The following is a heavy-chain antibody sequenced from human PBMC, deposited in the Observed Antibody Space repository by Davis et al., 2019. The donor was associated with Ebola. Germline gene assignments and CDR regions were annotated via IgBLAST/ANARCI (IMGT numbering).Heavy chain of an antibody. CDR1: GGSISSSSYY. CDR2: IYYSGST. Sequence: SETLSLTCTVSGGSISSSSYYWGWIRQPPGKGLAWIGRIYYSGSTNYNPSLKSPVTISVDKSKNQFSLKLSSVTAADTAVYYCAREGIVVVPAAMPGAFDIWGQGTMVTVSS. J-gene: IGHJ3*02. CDR3: AREGIVVVPAAMPGAFDI. V-gene: IGHV4-39*07. D-gene: IGHD2-2*01.